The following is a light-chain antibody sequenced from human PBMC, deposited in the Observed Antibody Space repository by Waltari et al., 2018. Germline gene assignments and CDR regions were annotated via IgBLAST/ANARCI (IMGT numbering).Light chain of an antibody. CDR1: SRDVGGSNY. CDR3: SSYTSSSTLGVV. CDR2: DVS. V-gene: IGLV2-14*01. J-gene: IGLJ2*01. Sequence: QSALTQPASVSGSPGQSITISCTGTSRDVGGSNYFSWYPQHPGKAPKLMIYDVSNRPSRVSNRFSGSKSGNTASLTISGLQAEDEADYYCSSYTSSSTLGVVFGGGTKLTVL.